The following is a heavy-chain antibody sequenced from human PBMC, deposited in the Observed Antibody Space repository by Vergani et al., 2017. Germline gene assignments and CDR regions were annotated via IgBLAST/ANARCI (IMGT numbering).Heavy chain of an antibody. CDR1: GFIFSTYG. V-gene: IGHV3-33*01. Sequence: QVQLVESGGGVVQPGRSLRLSCAASGFIFSTYGMHWVRQAPGKGLEWVAVIWNDGRDKFYVDSVKGRFTISRDNAKNTLYLEMNSLRAEDTAVYYCARDAQFYCSSARCYWELDYWGQGTLVSVSS. J-gene: IGHJ4*01. CDR2: IWNDGRDK. D-gene: IGHD2-2*01. CDR3: ARDAQFYCSSARCYWELDY.